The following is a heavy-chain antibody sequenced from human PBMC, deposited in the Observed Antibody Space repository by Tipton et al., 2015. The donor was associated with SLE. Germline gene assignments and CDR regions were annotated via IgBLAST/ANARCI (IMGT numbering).Heavy chain of an antibody. CDR3: AGGDMVTHYSFDY. CDR1: GGSISSGSYY. D-gene: IGHD2-21*02. CDR2: IYTSGST. V-gene: IGHV4-61*02. Sequence: TLSLTCTVSGGSISSGSYYWSWIRQPAGKGLEWIGRIYTSGSTNYNPSLKSRVTISVGTSKNQFSLKLSSVTAADTAVYYCAGGDMVTHYSFDYWGQGTLVTVSS. J-gene: IGHJ4*02.